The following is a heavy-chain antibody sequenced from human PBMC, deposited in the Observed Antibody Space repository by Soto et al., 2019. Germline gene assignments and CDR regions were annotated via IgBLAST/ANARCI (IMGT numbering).Heavy chain of an antibody. CDR3: ARDVYSSSRQNYYYGMDV. V-gene: IGHV1-46*01. CDR1: GYTFTSYY. Sequence: QVQLVQSGAEVKKPGASVKVSCKASGYTFTSYYMHWVRQAPGQGLEWMGIINPSGGSTSYAQKFQGRVTTTRDTSTSTVYMELSSLRSEDTAVYYCARDVYSSSRQNYYYGMDVWGQGTTVTVSS. D-gene: IGHD6-13*01. J-gene: IGHJ6*02. CDR2: INPSGGST.